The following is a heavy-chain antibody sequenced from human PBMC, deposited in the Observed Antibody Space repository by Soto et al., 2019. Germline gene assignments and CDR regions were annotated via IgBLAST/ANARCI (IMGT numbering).Heavy chain of an antibody. V-gene: IGHV1-18*01. D-gene: IGHD3-3*01. CDR3: ARETITIFGVVTIDY. CDR2: ISAYNGNT. CDR1: GYTFTSYG. Sequence: ASVKVSCKASGYTFTSYGISWVRQAPGQGLEWMGWISAYNGNTNYAQKLQGRVTMTTDTSTSTAYMELRSLRSDDTAVYYCARETITIFGVVTIDYWGQGTLVTVS. J-gene: IGHJ4*02.